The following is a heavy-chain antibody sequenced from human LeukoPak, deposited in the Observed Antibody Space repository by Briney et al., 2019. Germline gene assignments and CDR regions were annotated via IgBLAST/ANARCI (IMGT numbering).Heavy chain of an antibody. CDR3: ARGYCSSTSCYRGAFDI. V-gene: IGHV1-69*05. D-gene: IGHD2-2*02. CDR2: IIPIFGTA. CDR1: GGTFSSYA. Sequence: SVKVSCKASGGTFSSYAISWVRQAPGQGLEWMGGIIPIFGTANYAQKFQGRVTITTDESTSTAYMELSRLRSEDTAVYYCARGYCSSTSCYRGAFDIWGQGTMVTVSS. J-gene: IGHJ3*02.